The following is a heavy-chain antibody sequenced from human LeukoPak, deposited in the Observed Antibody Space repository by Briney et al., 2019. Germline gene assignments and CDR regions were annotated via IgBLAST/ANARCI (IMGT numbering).Heavy chain of an antibody. CDR3: ATDLMRLQFGRGSNWFDP. CDR2: FDPEDGET. J-gene: IGHJ5*02. V-gene: IGHV1-24*01. CDR1: GGTFSSYT. Sequence: ASVKVSCKASGGTFSSYTISWVRQAPGQGLEWMGGFDPEDGETIYAQKFQGRVTMTEDTSTDTAYMELSSLRSEDTAVYYCATDLMRLQFGRGSNWFDPWGQGTLVTVSS. D-gene: IGHD4-11*01.